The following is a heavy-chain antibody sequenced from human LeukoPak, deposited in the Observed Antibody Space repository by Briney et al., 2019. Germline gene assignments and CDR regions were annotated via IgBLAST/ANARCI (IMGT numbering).Heavy chain of an antibody. Sequence: SETLSLTCSVSGGSISGYYWTWIRQPAGKGLEWIGRVYTSGSAHYNPSLKTRLTMSVDTSKNQFSLKLSSVTAADTAVYYCARLITGTTTAFDIWGQGTMVTVSS. J-gene: IGHJ3*02. CDR2: VYTSGSA. CDR1: GGSISGYY. D-gene: IGHD1-7*01. V-gene: IGHV4-4*07. CDR3: ARLITGTTTAFDI.